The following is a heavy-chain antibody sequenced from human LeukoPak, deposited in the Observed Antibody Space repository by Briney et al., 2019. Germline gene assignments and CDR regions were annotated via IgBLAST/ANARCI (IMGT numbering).Heavy chain of an antibody. CDR1: GYIFTNFG. J-gene: IGHJ6*02. CDR3: ARDGYNYYYYYYYGMDV. CDR2: IIPILGIA. V-gene: IGHV1-69*04. Sequence: ASVKVSCKGSGYIFTNFGISWVRQAPGQGLEWMGRIIPILGIANYAQKFQGRVTITADKSTSTAYMELSSLRSEDTAVYYCARDGYNYYYYYYYGMDVWGQGTTVTVSS. D-gene: IGHD5-24*01.